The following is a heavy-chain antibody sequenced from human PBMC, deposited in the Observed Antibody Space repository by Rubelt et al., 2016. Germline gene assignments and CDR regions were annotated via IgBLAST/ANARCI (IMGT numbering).Heavy chain of an antibody. Sequence: ESGPGLVKPSETLSLTCTVSGGSISSYYWTWIRQPPGKGLEWIGFIYYSGSTNYSPSLKSRVTISVDTSRNQFSLKLSSVTAADTAVYYCARHGAGSSPVKIWGQGTMVTVSS. CDR2: IYYSGST. CDR3: ARHGAGSSPVKI. D-gene: IGHD3-10*01. J-gene: IGHJ3*02. CDR1: GGSISSYY. V-gene: IGHV4-59*08.